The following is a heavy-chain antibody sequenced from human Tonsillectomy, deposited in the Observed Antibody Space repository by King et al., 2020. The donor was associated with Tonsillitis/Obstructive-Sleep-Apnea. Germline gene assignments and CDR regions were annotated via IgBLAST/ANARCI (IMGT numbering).Heavy chain of an antibody. Sequence: VQLQESGLGLVKPSETLSLTCTVSGGSISSYYWSWIRQPPGKGLEWIGYIYYSGSTNYNPSLKSRVTISVDTSKNQFSLKLSSVTAADTAVYYCARGRDWGRAFDYWGQGTLVTVSS. CDR3: ARGRDWGRAFDY. V-gene: IGHV4-59*01. CDR2: IYYSGST. J-gene: IGHJ4*02. D-gene: IGHD3-16*01. CDR1: GGSISSYY.